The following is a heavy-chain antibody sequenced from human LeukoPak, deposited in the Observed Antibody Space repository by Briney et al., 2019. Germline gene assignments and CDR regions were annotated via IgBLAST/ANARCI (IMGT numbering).Heavy chain of an antibody. CDR3: ARGGTIFGGNYYFDY. CDR2: IIPIFGTA. Sequence: ASVKVSCKASGGTFSSYATSWVRQAPGQGLEWMGGIIPIFGTANYAQKFQGRVTITTDESTSTAYMELSSLRSGDTAVYYCARGGTIFGGNYYFDYWGQGTLVTVSS. V-gene: IGHV1-69*05. J-gene: IGHJ4*02. D-gene: IGHD3-3*01. CDR1: GGTFSSYA.